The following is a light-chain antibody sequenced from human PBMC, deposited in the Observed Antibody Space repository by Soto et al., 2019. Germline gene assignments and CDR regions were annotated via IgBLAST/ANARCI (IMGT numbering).Light chain of an antibody. Sequence: DIQMTQSPSTLSASVGDRVTITCRASQSINSWLAWYQQKPGKAPKLLIYQASTLESGVPSRFSGSGSGTEFTLTISSLQPDYSASYFCQQYESYSPYTFGQGTKLEIK. CDR2: QAS. V-gene: IGKV1-5*03. J-gene: IGKJ2*01. CDR1: QSINSW. CDR3: QQYESYSPYT.